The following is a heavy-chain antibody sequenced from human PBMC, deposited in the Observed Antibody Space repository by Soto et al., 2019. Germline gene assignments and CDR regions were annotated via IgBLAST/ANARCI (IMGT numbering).Heavy chain of an antibody. CDR2: IKKETDGGTT. V-gene: IGHV3-15*01. Sequence: EVQLVESGGGLVKPGGSLRLSCAASGFTFSDAWMSWVRQAPGKGLEWVGLIKKETDGGTTAYAAPVKGRFTISRDDSKNTLYLQMSSLKTEDTAVYYCRTQWLDWGQGTLVTVSS. CDR1: GFTFSDAW. D-gene: IGHD6-19*01. CDR3: RTQWLD. J-gene: IGHJ4*02.